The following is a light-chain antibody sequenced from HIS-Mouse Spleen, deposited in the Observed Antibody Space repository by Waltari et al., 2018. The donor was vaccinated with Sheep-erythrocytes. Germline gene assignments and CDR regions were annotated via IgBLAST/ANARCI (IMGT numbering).Light chain of an antibody. CDR1: SSDVGGYNY. CDR3: SSYTSSSTLV. Sequence: QSALTQPASVSGSPGQSITIPCTGTSSDVGGYNYVPWYQQHPGKAPKLMIYDVSNRPSGVSNRFSGSKSGNTASLTISGLQAEDEADYYCSSYTSSSTLVFGGGTK. J-gene: IGLJ2*01. V-gene: IGLV2-14*03. CDR2: DVS.